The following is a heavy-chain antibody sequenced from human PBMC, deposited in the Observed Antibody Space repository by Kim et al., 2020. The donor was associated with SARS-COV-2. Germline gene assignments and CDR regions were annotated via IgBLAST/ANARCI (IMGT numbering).Heavy chain of an antibody. D-gene: IGHD3-3*01. J-gene: IGHJ2*01. CDR1: GYTFTGYY. Sequence: ASVKVSCKASGYTFTGYYMHWVRQAPGQRLEWMGWINPNSGGTNYAQKFQGRVTMTRDTSISTAYMELSRLRSDDTAVYYCARDATTYDFWSGYPNNWYFDLWGRGTLVTVSS. CDR3: ARDATTYDFWSGYPNNWYFDL. CDR2: INPNSGGT. V-gene: IGHV1-2*02.